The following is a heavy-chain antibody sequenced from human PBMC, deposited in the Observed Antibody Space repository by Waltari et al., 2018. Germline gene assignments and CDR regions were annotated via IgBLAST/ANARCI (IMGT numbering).Heavy chain of an antibody. J-gene: IGHJ4*02. CDR2: INGDGIST. Sequence: EVQLVESGGGLVQPGGSLRLSCAASGFSFSSYWMHWVRQVPGKGLVWVSRINGDGISTDYADSVKGRFTISRDNAKNTLYLQMNSLRAEDTAVYYCGREGRVVVDYGGYWGQGTLVTVSS. CDR3: GREGRVVVDYGGY. D-gene: IGHD2-21*01. CDR1: GFSFSSYW. V-gene: IGHV3-74*01.